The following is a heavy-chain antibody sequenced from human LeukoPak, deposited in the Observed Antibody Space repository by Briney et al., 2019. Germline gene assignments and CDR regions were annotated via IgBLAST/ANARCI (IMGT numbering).Heavy chain of an antibody. CDR3: ARDPHGSSSFYYYYMDV. CDR2: ISAYNGNT. J-gene: IGHJ6*03. V-gene: IGHV1-18*01. CDR1: GYTFTSYG. Sequence: ASVKVSCKASGYTFTSYGISWVRQAPGQGLEWMGWISAYNGNTNYAQKLQGRVTMTTDTSTCTAYMELRSLRSDDTAVYYCARDPHGSSSFYYYYMDVWGKGTTVTVSS. D-gene: IGHD6-13*01.